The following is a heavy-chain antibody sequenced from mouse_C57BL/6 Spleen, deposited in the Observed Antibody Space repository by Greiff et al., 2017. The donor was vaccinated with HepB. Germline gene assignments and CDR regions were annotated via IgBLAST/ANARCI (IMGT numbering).Heavy chain of an antibody. CDR3: ARWNDGYLPDYYFDY. V-gene: IGHV1-84*01. CDR2: IYPGSGNT. CDR1: GYTFTDYY. D-gene: IGHD2-3*01. Sequence: VQLVESGPELVKPGASVKISCKASGYTFTDYYINWVKQRPGQGLEWIGWIYPGSGNTKYNEKFKGKATLTVDTSSSTAYMQLSSLTSEDSAVYFCARWNDGYLPDYYFDYWGQGTTLTVSS. J-gene: IGHJ2*01.